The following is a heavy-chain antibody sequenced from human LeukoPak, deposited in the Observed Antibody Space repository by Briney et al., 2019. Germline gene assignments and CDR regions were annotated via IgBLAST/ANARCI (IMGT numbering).Heavy chain of an antibody. CDR1: GVSISPYY. D-gene: IGHD3-3*01. CDR3: ARVRFGPGGELFDY. V-gene: IGHV4-4*07. Sequence: SETLSLTCTVSGVSISPYYWSWIRQPAGKGLEWIGRVYTSGTTNYNPSLKSRVTMSVDASKNQFSLKLTSVTAADTAVYFCARVRFGPGGELFDYWGQGTLVTVSS. CDR2: VYTSGTT. J-gene: IGHJ4*02.